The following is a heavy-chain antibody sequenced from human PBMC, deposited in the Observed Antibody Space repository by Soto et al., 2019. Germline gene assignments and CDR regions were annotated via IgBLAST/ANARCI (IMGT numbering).Heavy chain of an antibody. V-gene: IGHV3-23*01. J-gene: IGHJ2*01. CDR3: AKGDNDCLYWYCDL. CDR2: LSGSDGTT. Sequence: EVQLLESGGGLVQPGGSLRLSCAASGFTFSNYAMSWVRQAPGKGLEWVSALSGSDGTTYYADSVKGRFTISRDNSKNTLDLKMKSLRAEDTDVYYCAKGDNDCLYWYCDLWGRGTLVTVSS. CDR1: GFTFSNYA. D-gene: IGHD2-21*01.